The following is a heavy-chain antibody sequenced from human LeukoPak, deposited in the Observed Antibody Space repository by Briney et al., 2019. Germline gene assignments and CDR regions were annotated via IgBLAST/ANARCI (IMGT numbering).Heavy chain of an antibody. CDR2: ISSSGSTI. Sequence: GGSLRLSCAASGFTFSSYEMNWVRQAAGKGLEWVSYISSSGSTIYYADSVKRRFTISRDNAKTSLYLQMNSLIAEDTAVYYCAELGITMIGGVWGKGTTVTISS. J-gene: IGHJ6*04. D-gene: IGHD3-10*02. CDR3: AELGITMIGGV. CDR1: GFTFSSYE. V-gene: IGHV3-48*03.